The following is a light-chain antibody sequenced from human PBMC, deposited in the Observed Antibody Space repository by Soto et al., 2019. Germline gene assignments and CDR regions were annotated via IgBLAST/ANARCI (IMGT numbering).Light chain of an antibody. CDR2: GAS. CDR3: QRYGTSPPT. CDR1: QSVSSNF. V-gene: IGKV3-20*01. Sequence: EIVLAQSPGTLSLSRWERATLSCRASQSVSSNFLAWYQEKPGQAPRLLIYGASSRSTGIPDRFSGSESGTDFILTISRLEPEVSAVNYCQRYGTSPPTFGQGTRLDIK. J-gene: IGKJ5*01.